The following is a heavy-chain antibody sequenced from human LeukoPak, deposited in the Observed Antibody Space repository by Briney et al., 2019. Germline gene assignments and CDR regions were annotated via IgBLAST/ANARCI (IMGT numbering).Heavy chain of an antibody. CDR3: ARGNIATRRGENWFDL. D-gene: IGHD6-6*01. J-gene: IGHJ5*02. Sequence: GASVKVSCKASGYTFTGDFIHWVRQAPGQGLEWMGWINPNSGGTNYARKFQGRVTMTRDTSISTAYMELSSLRSDDTAVFYCARGNIATRRGENWFDLWGQGTLVTVSS. V-gene: IGHV1-2*02. CDR1: GYTFTGDF. CDR2: INPNSGGT.